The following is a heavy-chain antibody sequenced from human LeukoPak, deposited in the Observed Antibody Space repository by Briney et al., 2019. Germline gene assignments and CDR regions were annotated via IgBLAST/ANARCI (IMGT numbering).Heavy chain of an antibody. CDR2: ISYDGSNK. D-gene: IGHD1-26*01. J-gene: IGHJ4*02. CDR3: AKGLEWELLHSGFDY. V-gene: IGHV3-30*04. CDR1: GFTFSSYA. Sequence: PGGSLRLSCAASGFTFSSYAMHWVRQAPGKGLEWVAVISYDGSNKYYADSVKGRFTISRDNSKNTLYLQMNSLRAEDTAVYYCAKGLEWELLHSGFDYWGQGTLVTVSS.